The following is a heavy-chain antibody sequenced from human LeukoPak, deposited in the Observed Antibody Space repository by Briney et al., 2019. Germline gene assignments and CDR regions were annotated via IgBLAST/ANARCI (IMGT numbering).Heavy chain of an antibody. V-gene: IGHV1-69*06. CDR3: ARAIPAASGYYMDV. CDR2: IIPIFGTA. D-gene: IGHD2-2*01. CDR1: GGTFSSYA. Sequence: ASVKVSCKASGGTFSSYAISWVRQAPGQGLEWMGGIIPIFGTANYAQKFQGRVTITADKSTSTAYMELSSLRSEDTAVYYCARAIPAASGYYMDVWGKGTTVTISS. J-gene: IGHJ6*03.